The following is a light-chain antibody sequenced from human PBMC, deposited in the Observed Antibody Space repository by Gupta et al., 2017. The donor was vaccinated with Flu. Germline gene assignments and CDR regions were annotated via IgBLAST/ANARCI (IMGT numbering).Light chain of an antibody. J-gene: IGLJ2*01. Sequence: QSALTQPASVSGSPGPSITISCTGTSSDIGAYNSVSWYQQHPGKAPNVVIYDVSKRPAGIANRFSGSKSGNTASLTISGLQAEDESDYYCSSDTSDGNLVFGGGTKLTVL. CDR3: SSDTSDGNLV. CDR2: DVS. CDR1: SSDIGAYNS. V-gene: IGLV2-14*03.